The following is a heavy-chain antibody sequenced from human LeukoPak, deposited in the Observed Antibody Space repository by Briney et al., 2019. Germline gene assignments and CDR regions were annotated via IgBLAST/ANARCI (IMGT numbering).Heavy chain of an antibody. D-gene: IGHD1-26*01. Sequence: PGGSLRLSCAASGFTFSSYSMNWVRQAPGKGLEWVSVIYSGGSTYYADSVKGRFTISRDNSKNTLYLQMNSLRAEDTAVYYCARDWYPGGKTDYWGQGTLVTVSS. CDR2: IYSGGST. J-gene: IGHJ4*02. V-gene: IGHV3-53*01. CDR1: GFTFSSYS. CDR3: ARDWYPGGKTDY.